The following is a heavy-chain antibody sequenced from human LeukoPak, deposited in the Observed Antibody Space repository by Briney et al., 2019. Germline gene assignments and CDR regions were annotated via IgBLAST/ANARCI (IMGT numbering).Heavy chain of an antibody. CDR1: GGSVSDSNW. Sequence: SGTLSLTCAISGGSVSDSNWWTWIRQPPGKGLEWIGYIYYSGSTNYNPSLKSRVTISVDTSKNQFSLKLSSVTAADTAVYYCARENIVRRHYDSSGSKSPWGQGTLVTVSS. CDR3: ARENIVRRHYDSSGSKSP. CDR2: IYYSGST. V-gene: IGHV4-61*01. D-gene: IGHD3-22*01. J-gene: IGHJ5*02.